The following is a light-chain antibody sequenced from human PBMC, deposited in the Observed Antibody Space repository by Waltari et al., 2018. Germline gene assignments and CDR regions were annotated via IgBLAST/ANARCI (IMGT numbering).Light chain of an antibody. CDR2: DVS. CDR1: SRDVATFNY. Sequence: QSALTPPASVSGSPGQSITTSCTGTSRDVATFNYVSWYQHHPGKAPKLLIYDVSYRPSGVSYRFSGSKSGNTASLTISGLQAEDEADYYCSSYITTNTLELFGGGTSLTVL. V-gene: IGLV2-14*03. J-gene: IGLJ3*02. CDR3: SSYITTNTLEL.